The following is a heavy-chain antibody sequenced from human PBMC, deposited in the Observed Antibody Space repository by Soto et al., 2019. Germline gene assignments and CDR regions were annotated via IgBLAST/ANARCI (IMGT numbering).Heavy chain of an antibody. CDR2: IIPILGTA. V-gene: IGHV1-69*10. Sequence: SVKVSCKASGGTFSSYAISWVRQAPGQGLEWMGGIIPILGTANYAQKFQGRVTITADKSTSTAYMELSSLRSEDTAVYYCARLSIGADGYTSPFDYWGQGTLVTVSS. CDR1: GGTFSSYA. CDR3: ARLSIGADGYTSPFDY. J-gene: IGHJ4*02. D-gene: IGHD5-12*01.